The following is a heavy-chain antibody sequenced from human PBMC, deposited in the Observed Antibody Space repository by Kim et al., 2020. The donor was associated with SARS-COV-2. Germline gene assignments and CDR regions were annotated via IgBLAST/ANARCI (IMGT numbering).Heavy chain of an antibody. Sequence: ASVKVSCKASGYTFKTYPIHWLRQAPGQTLEWMGWVNAANDKTKYSQKFQGRITISRDTSANTAYMELRSLTTKDTAFYYCVRDMNPTVDDYWGLGTLVT. CDR3: VRDMNPTVDDY. CDR2: VNAANDKT. J-gene: IGHJ4*02. D-gene: IGHD4-4*01. V-gene: IGHV1-3*01. CDR1: GYTFKTYP.